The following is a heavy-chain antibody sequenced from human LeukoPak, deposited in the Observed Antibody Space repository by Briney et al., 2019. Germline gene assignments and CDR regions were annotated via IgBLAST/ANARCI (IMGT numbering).Heavy chain of an antibody. J-gene: IGHJ4*02. D-gene: IGHD3-10*01. CDR1: GFTFNAYY. CDR2: INPNTGDT. V-gene: IGHV1-2*02. Sequence: GASVKVSCKASGFTFNAYYIHWVRQAPGQGLEWMGWINPNTGDTNFAQKFQGRITMTRDTSINTVYMELSSLTSDDTAIYYCACPQRGPGGYYTDFWGQGTLVTVSS. CDR3: ACPQRGPGGYYTDF.